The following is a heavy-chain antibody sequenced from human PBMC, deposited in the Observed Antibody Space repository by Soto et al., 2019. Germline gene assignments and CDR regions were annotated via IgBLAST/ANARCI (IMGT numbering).Heavy chain of an antibody. J-gene: IGHJ6*02. D-gene: IGHD2-2*01. CDR3: STSVYCSTTRCYYYYGLDV. CDR2: IIPIFGTE. V-gene: IGHV1-69*01. CDR1: GGTFSSHS. Sequence: QVQLVQSGAEVKKPGSSVKVSCKVSGGTFSSHSINWVRQAPGQGPEWMGGIIPIFGTENYAQKFQGRVTITADESTSTASMELSSLTSEDTALYYCSTSVYCSTTRCYYYYGLDVWGQGTTVIVSS.